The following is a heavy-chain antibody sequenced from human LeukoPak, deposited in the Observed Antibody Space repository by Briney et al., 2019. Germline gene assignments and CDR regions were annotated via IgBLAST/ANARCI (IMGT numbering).Heavy chain of an antibody. CDR2: IYYSGST. D-gene: IGHD2-15*01. Sequence: SETLFLTCTVSGGSISSYYWSWIRQPPGRGLEWIGYIYYSGSTNYNPSLKSRVTISVDTSKNQFSLKLSSVTAADTAVYYCARVVAGNRFDYWGQGTLVTVSS. J-gene: IGHJ4*02. V-gene: IGHV4-59*01. CDR1: GGSISSYY. CDR3: ARVVAGNRFDY.